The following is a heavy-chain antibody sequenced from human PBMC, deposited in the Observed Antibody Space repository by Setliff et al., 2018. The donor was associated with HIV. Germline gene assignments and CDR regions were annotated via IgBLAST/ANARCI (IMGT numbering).Heavy chain of an antibody. V-gene: IGHV4-39*07. CDR3: AKTNGENY. CDR2: FYYSGST. CDR1: GGSISSSNYY. D-gene: IGHD3-10*01. J-gene: IGHJ4*02. Sequence: SETLSLTCSVSGGSISSSNYYGGWIRQPPGKGLEWIGSFYYSGSTYYNPSLKSRVTISVDTSKNQFSLTLTSVTAADTAVYHCAKTNGENYWGQGTLVTVSS.